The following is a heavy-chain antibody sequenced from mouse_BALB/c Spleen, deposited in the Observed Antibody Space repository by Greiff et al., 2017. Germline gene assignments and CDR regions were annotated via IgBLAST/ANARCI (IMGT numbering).Heavy chain of an antibody. CDR1: GFTFSSYA. V-gene: IGHV5-9-3*01. CDR3: ARQNGSSYDYSAMDY. CDR2: ISSGGSYT. J-gene: IGHJ4*01. D-gene: IGHD1-1*01. Sequence: EVKVEESGGGLVQPGGSRKLSCAASGFTFSSYAMSWVRQTPEKRLEWVATISSGGSYTYYPDSVKGRFTISRDNAKNTLYLQMSSLRSEDTAMYYCARQNGSSYDYSAMDYWGQGTSVTVSS.